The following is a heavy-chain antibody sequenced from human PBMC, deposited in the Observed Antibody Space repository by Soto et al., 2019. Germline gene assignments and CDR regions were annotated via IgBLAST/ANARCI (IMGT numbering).Heavy chain of an antibody. J-gene: IGHJ4*02. CDR3: ARYGTRADW. Sequence: GSLRLSCGASGFNFRNFEMNWVRKAPGKGLEWISYISSSGITTYYADFAEGRFTISRDNAKESLYLHLNSLRVDDTAVYYCARYGTRADWWGLGTQVTVSS. CDR2: ISSSGITT. CDR1: GFNFRNFE. D-gene: IGHD1-1*01. V-gene: IGHV3-48*03.